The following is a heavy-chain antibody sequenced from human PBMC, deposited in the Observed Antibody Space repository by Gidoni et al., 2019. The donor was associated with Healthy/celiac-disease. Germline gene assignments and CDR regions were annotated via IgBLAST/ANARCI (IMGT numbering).Heavy chain of an antibody. CDR3: ARQAVAGTESEFDY. Sequence: EVQLVASGGGLVKPGGSLRLSCAASGFTFSSYSMNWVRQAPGKGLEWVSSISSSSSYIYYADSVKGRFTISRDNAKNSLYLQMNSLRAEDTAVYYCARQAVAGTESEFDYWGQGTLVTVSS. CDR1: GFTFSSYS. D-gene: IGHD6-19*01. J-gene: IGHJ4*02. CDR2: ISSSSSYI. V-gene: IGHV3-21*01.